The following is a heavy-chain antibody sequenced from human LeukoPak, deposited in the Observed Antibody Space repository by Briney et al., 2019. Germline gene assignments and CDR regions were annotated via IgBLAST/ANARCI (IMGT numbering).Heavy chain of an antibody. J-gene: IGHJ4*02. D-gene: IGHD1-26*01. CDR3: AKDRVGATHFDY. Sequence: GGSLRLSCAASGFTFSSYAMSWVRQAPGKGLEWVSAISGSGGSTYYADSVKGRFTIPRDNSKNTLYLQMNSLRAEDTAVYYYAKDRVGATHFDYWGQGTLVTVSS. CDR2: ISGSGGST. V-gene: IGHV3-23*01. CDR1: GFTFSSYA.